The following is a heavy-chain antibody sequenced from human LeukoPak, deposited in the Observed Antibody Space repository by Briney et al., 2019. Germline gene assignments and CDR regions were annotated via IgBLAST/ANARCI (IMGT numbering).Heavy chain of an antibody. V-gene: IGHV1-69*04. CDR1: GYTFTSYG. D-gene: IGHD6-13*01. CDR3: ARGIAAARRILFDY. CDR2: IIPILGIA. Sequence: SVKVSCKASGYTFTSYGISWVRQAPGQGLEWMGRIIPILGIANYAQKFQGRVTITADKSTSTAYMELSSLRSEDTAVYYCARGIAAARRILFDYWGQGTLVTVSS. J-gene: IGHJ4*02.